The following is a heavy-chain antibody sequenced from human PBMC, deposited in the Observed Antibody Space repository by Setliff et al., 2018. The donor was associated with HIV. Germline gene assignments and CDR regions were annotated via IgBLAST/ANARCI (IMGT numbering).Heavy chain of an antibody. CDR3: ARGPTTVTNYYYYYMDV. D-gene: IGHD4-17*01. V-gene: IGHV3-21*01. CDR1: GFTFTTYA. J-gene: IGHJ6*03. Sequence: PGGSLRLSCAASGFTFTTYAMHWVRQAPGKGLEWVSSISSSSYYIYYADSVKGRFTISRDNAKNSLFLQMNSLRAEDTAVYYCARGPTTVTNYYYYYMDVWGKGTTVTVSS. CDR2: ISSSSYYI.